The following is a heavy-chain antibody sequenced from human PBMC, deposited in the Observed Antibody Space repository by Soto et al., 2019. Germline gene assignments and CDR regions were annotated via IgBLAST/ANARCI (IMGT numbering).Heavy chain of an antibody. J-gene: IGHJ5*02. CDR2: IYSGNT. Sequence: SETLSLTCAICSGRLNVYFWTVIRQSPEKALEYIGYIYSGNTDYNPSLNSRVTISVDTSKNQFSLKLSSVTAAYTAVYYCAREAAGSGKNNWCDPWGQGALVTVSS. V-gene: IGHV4-4*08. CDR1: SGRLNVYF. D-gene: IGHD3-10*01. CDR3: AREAAGSGKNNWCDP.